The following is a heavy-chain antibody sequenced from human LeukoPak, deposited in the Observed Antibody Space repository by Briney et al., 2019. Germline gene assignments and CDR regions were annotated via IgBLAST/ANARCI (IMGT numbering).Heavy chain of an antibody. V-gene: IGHV1-18*01. Sequence: ASVKVSCKASGHTTNTYGISWVRQVPGQGLEWIGWISPYNAYRKCADRFQGRVTLTTDTSTTTSYMELRSLRSDDTALYFCANVAKRRYFFYYMDVWGRGTTVTVS. CDR3: ANVAKRRYFFYYMDV. CDR1: GHTTNTYG. D-gene: IGHD1-1*01. CDR2: ISPYNAYR. J-gene: IGHJ6*03.